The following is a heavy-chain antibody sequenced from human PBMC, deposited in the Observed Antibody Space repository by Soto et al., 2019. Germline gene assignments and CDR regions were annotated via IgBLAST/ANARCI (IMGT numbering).Heavy chain of an antibody. J-gene: IGHJ4*02. CDR3: ARLSYSYVLFDY. CDR2: IYYSGST. Sequence: PSETLSLTCTVSGGAISSYYWSWIRQPPGKGLEWIGYIYYSGSTHYNPSLKSRVTISVDTSKNQFSLKLSSVTAADTAVYYCARLSYSYVLFDYWGQGTPVPVSP. V-gene: IGHV4-59*01. D-gene: IGHD5-18*01. CDR1: GGAISSYY.